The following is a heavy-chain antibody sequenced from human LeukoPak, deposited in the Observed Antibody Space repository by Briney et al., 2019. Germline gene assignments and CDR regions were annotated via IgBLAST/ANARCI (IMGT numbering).Heavy chain of an antibody. Sequence: PGGSLRLSCAASGFTFSPCGMHWVRQAPGKGLEWVAFIRYDGNNKYYSDSVKGRFTISRDNSKNTLYLQMNSLRAEDTAMYFCAKDLTNRNDGTYFDYWGQGTLVTVSS. D-gene: IGHD1-1*01. CDR2: IRYDGNNK. CDR1: GFTFSPCG. CDR3: AKDLTNRNDGTYFDY. V-gene: IGHV3-30*02. J-gene: IGHJ4*02.